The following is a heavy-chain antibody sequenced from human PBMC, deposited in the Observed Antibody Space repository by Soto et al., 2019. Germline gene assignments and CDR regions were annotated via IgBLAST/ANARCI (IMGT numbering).Heavy chain of an antibody. V-gene: IGHV3-23*01. CDR2: LYGSGRGI. CDR3: AKDAVSGDGVWLAQD. D-gene: IGHD4-17*01. J-gene: IGHJ4*02. Sequence: QPGGSLRLSCAASGFTFSSYAIIWIRQVPGKGLEWVSGLYGSGRGIHYADSVKGRFTISRDNSASSVYLQMNNLRVEDTAIYYCAKDAVSGDGVWLAQDWGQGTVVTVSS. CDR1: GFTFSSYA.